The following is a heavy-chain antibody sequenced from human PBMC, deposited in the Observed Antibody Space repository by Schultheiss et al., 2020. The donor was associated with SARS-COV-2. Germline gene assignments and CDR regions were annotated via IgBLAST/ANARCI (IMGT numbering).Heavy chain of an antibody. CDR3: ARVRISRDAFDI. CDR1: GFTFSSYW. J-gene: IGHJ3*02. V-gene: IGHV3-7*01. CDR2: IKQDGSEK. Sequence: WGSLRLSCAASGFTFSSYWMSWVRQAPGKGLEWVDNIKQDGSEKYYVDSVKGRFTISRDNAKNSLYLQMNSLRAEDTAVYYCARVRISRDAFDIWGQGTMVTVSS. D-gene: IGHD3-10*01.